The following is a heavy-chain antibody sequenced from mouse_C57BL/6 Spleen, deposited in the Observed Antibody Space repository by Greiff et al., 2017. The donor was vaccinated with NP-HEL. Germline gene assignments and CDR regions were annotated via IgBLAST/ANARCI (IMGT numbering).Heavy chain of an antibody. D-gene: IGHD2-1*01. CDR2: INPSNGGN. CDR1: GYTFTSYW. V-gene: IGHV1-53*01. J-gene: IGHJ2*01. Sequence: QVQLQQPGTELVKPGDSVKLSCKASGYTFTSYWMHWVQQRPGQGLEWIGNINPSNGGNNYNEKLKSKATLTVDKYSSTAYMQLSSLTADDSAVYYCARSNGNYEDYFDYWGQGTTLTVSS. CDR3: ARSNGNYEDYFDY.